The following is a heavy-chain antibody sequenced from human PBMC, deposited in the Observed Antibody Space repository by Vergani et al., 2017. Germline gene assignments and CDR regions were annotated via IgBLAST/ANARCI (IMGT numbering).Heavy chain of an antibody. D-gene: IGHD6-19*01. V-gene: IGHV3-23*01. CDR2: ITNSGAKA. CDR1: GFTFSSYD. CDR3: AKDARRSNGWYYFVS. Sequence: EVQLLESGGGLVQPGGSLRLSCAASGFTFSSYDMNWVRQAPGKGLEWVSGITNSGAKAYYADSVKGRFTISRDNSKNTLSLQINSLRSDDTALYYCAKDARRSNGWYYFVSWGQGSLVTVSS. J-gene: IGHJ4*02.